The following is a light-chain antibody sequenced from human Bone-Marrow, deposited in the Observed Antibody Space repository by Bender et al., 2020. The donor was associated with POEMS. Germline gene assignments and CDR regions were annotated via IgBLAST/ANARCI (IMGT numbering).Light chain of an antibody. J-gene: IGLJ3*02. CDR3: QSYDSSLSTSV. CDR1: SSNIGNNA. V-gene: IGLV1-40*01. Sequence: QSVLTQSPSVSEAPRQRVTISCSGSSSNIGNNAVNWYQQLPGKAPKLLISANTNRPSGVPDRFSASKSGTSASLAITGLQAEDEAEYYCQSYDSSLSTSVFGGGTKLTVL. CDR2: ANT.